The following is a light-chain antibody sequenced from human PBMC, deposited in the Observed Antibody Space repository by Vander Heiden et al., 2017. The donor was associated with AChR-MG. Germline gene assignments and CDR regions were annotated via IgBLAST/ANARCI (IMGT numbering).Light chain of an antibody. V-gene: IGKV1-5*03. Sequence: DIQMTQSPSTLSASIGDRITITCRASKSVNRWLAWYQQEPGKAPKLLIYKTSSLESGVPSRFSGSGSGTEFTLTISNLQPDDFATYYCQQYNSYSRTFGQGTRVEI. CDR3: QQYNSYSRT. J-gene: IGKJ1*01. CDR2: KTS. CDR1: KSVNRW.